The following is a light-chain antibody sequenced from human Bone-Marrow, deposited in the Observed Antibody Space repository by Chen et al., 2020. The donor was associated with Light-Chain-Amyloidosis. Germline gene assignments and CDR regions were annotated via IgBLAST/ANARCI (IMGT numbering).Light chain of an antibody. J-gene: IGLJ3*02. CDR2: EDY. V-gene: IGLV6-57*01. Sequence: NFMLTKPHSESESPGKTVIISCTRSSGSIATNYVQWYQQRPGSSPTTVIYEDYQRPSGVPDRFSGSIDRSSNSASLTISGLKTEDEADYYCQSYQGSSQGVFGGGTKLTVL. CDR1: SGSIATNY. CDR3: QSYQGSSQGV.